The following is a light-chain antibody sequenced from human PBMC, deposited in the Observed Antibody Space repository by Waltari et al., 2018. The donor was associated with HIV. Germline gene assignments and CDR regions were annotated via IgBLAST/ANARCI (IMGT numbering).Light chain of an antibody. CDR1: QRVSNN. CDR3: QQYNKWPPWT. J-gene: IGKJ1*01. CDR2: GAS. Sequence: VMTQSTATLSVSPGERATLSCRAGQRVSNNLAWYQHKPGQAPRLLIYGASTRATGIPARFSGSGSGTEFTLTISSLQSEDSAVYYCQQYNKWPPWTFGQGTKVEIK. V-gene: IGKV3-15*01.